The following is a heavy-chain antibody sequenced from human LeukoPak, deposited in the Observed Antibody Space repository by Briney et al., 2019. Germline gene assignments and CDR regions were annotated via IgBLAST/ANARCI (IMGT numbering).Heavy chain of an antibody. Sequence: SETLSLTCNVSGDSISSSTYYWGWIRQPPGKGLEWIANIYRSGTTYYNPSLKSRATISVDTSSNQFSLQLTPVTAADTAVYYCTRDGSDDQYFDYWGRGTLVTVSS. CDR1: GDSISSSTYY. J-gene: IGHJ4*02. D-gene: IGHD1-1*01. CDR3: TRDGSDDQYFDY. CDR2: IYRSGTT. V-gene: IGHV4-39*02.